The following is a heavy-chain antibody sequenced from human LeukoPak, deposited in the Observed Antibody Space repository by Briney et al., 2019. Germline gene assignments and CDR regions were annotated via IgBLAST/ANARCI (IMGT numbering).Heavy chain of an antibody. Sequence: PSETLSLTCTVSGGSISSSSYYWGWIRQPPGKGLEWIGNIYYSGSTYYSPSLKSRVTISVDTSKNQFSLKLSSVTAADTAVYYCARGLRSSSSKHFQHWGQGTLVTVSS. CDR3: ARGLRSSSSKHFQH. J-gene: IGHJ1*01. CDR1: GGSISSSSYY. D-gene: IGHD6-6*01. CDR2: IYYSGST. V-gene: IGHV4-39*01.